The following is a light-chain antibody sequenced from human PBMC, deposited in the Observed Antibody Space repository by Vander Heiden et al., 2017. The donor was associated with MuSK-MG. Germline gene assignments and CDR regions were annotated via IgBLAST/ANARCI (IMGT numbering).Light chain of an antibody. CDR3: QQDDTTLYT. Sequence: DIQMTQSPSSLSASVGDRVTVACRASQFIGVSLAWYQQKPGKAPKLLLSTSSILESGVPSRFSGSGSGTDFTLIINSLQPDDSGTYFCQQDDTTLYTFGQGTKLEI. CDR1: QFIGVS. J-gene: IGKJ2*01. CDR2: TSS. V-gene: IGKV1-NL1*01.